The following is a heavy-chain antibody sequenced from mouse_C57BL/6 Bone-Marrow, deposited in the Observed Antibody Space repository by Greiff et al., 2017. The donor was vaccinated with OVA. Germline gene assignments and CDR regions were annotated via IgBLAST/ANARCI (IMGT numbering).Heavy chain of an antibody. CDR3: ARQEGYCSV. CDR1: GFTFSSYG. CDR2: ISSGGRYN. J-gene: IGHJ2*01. D-gene: IGHD3-1*01. V-gene: IGHV5-6*01. Sequence: EVKLVESGGDLVKPGGSLKLSCAASGFTFSSYGMSWVRQTPDKRLEWVATISSGGRYNYSPDSVKGRFTISRDNAKNTLYLQMSSLKSEDTAMYYCARQEGYCSVWGQGTTLTVSS.